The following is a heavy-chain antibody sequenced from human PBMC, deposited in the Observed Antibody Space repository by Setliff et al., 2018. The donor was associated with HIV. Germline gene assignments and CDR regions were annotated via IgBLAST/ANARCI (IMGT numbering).Heavy chain of an antibody. V-gene: IGHV4-39*07. CDR3: ERSGPVWFGEPPYYFDS. D-gene: IGHD3-10*01. CDR1: SGSLSSTTYH. Sequence: PSETLSLACTVSSGSLSSTTYHGGWIRQPPGKGLEWIGIIDYSGNTYYNPSLKSRITISVDTSKNQFSLKLSSVTAADTAVYYCERSGPVWFGEPPYYFDSWGLGTLVTVSS. CDR2: IDYSGNT. J-gene: IGHJ4*02.